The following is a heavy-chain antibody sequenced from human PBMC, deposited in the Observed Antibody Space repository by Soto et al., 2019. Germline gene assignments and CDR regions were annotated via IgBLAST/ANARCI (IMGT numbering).Heavy chain of an antibody. D-gene: IGHD1-26*01. V-gene: IGHV3-15*07. J-gene: IGHJ6*02. CDR3: TARWATEGYYYYYYGMDV. CDR1: GFTFSNAW. CDR2: IKSKTDGGTT. Sequence: GGSLRLSCAASGFTFSNAWMNWVRQAPGKGLEWVGRIKSKTDGGTTDYAAPVKGRFTISRDDSKNTLYLQMNSLKTEDTAVYYCTARWATEGYYYYYYGMDVWGQGTTVTVSS.